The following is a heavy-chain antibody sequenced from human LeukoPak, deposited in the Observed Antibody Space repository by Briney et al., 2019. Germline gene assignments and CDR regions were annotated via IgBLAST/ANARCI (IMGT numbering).Heavy chain of an antibody. Sequence: PSETLSLTCTVSGGSISSYYWSWIRQPPGKGLEWIGEINHSGSTNYNPSLKSRVTISVDTSKNQFSLKLSSVTAADTAVYYCARGRYCSGGSCYFDYWGQGTLVTVSS. CDR1: GGSISSYY. V-gene: IGHV4-34*01. D-gene: IGHD2-15*01. CDR2: INHSGST. J-gene: IGHJ4*02. CDR3: ARGRYCSGGSCYFDY.